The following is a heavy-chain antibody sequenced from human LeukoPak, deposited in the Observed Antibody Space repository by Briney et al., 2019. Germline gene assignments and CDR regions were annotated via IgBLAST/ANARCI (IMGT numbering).Heavy chain of an antibody. CDR1: GFIFNNYA. Sequence: GGSLRLSCAASGFIFNNYAINWVRQAPGKGLEWVSPISGSGGSTYFADSVKGRFTISRDNSKNTLYLQMNSLRAEDTAVYYCAKDSLKEWLLNPPYFDCWGQGTLVTVSS. J-gene: IGHJ4*02. CDR2: ISGSGGST. CDR3: AKDSLKEWLLNPPYFDC. D-gene: IGHD3-3*01. V-gene: IGHV3-23*01.